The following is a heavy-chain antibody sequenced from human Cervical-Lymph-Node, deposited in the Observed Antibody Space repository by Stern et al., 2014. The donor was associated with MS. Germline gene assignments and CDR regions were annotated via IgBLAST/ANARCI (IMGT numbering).Heavy chain of an antibody. D-gene: IGHD1-26*01. J-gene: IGHJ3*02. CDR3: ARGRSGSYDSNHDAFDI. Sequence: EVQLVESGGGLVQPGGSLRLSCAASGFTFSSYWMHWVRQAPGQGLVWVSRINSDGNITNYADSVKGRFTISRDNAKNTLYLQMNSLRAEDTAVYYCARGRSGSYDSNHDAFDIWGQGTMVTVSS. CDR1: GFTFSSYW. CDR2: INSDGNIT. V-gene: IGHV3-74*02.